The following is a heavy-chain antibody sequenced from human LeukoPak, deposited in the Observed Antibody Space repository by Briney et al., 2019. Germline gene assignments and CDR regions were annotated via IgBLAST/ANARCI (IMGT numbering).Heavy chain of an antibody. Sequence: PSETLSLTCAVYGGSFSGYYWSWIRQPPGKGLEWIGEINHSGSTNYNPSLKSRVTISVDTSKNQLSLKLSSVTAADTAVYYCARVPDRVWPNEKLLWFGESTNEEFDYWGQGTLVTVSS. CDR3: ARVPDRVWPNEKLLWFGESTNEEFDY. CDR2: INHSGST. J-gene: IGHJ4*02. V-gene: IGHV4-34*01. D-gene: IGHD3-10*01. CDR1: GGSFSGYY.